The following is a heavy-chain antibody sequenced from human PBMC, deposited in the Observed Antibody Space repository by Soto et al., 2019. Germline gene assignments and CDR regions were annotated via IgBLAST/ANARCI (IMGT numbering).Heavy chain of an antibody. Sequence: GASVKVSCKASGYTFTGYYMHWVREAPGQGLELMGWINPNSGGTNYAQKFQGWVTMTRDTSISTAYMELSRLRSDDTAVYYCARAAATLNNWFDPWGQGTLVTVS. CDR1: GYTFTGYY. V-gene: IGHV1-2*04. CDR2: INPNSGGT. CDR3: ARAAATLNNWFDP. J-gene: IGHJ5*02. D-gene: IGHD2-15*01.